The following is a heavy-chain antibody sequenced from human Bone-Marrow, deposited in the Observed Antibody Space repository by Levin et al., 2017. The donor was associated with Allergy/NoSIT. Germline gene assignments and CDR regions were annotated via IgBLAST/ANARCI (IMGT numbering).Heavy chain of an antibody. D-gene: IGHD3-3*01. V-gene: IGHV1-18*01. CDR2: ISAYNGNT. CDR3: ARMGCTSCSYYDFWSGYYTDAFDI. Sequence: ASVKVSCKASGYTFTSYGISWVRQAPGQGLEWMGWISAYNGNTNYAQKLQGRVTMTTDTSTSTAYMELRSLRSDDTAVYYCARMGCTSCSYYDFWSGYYTDAFDIWGQGTMVTVSS. CDR1: GYTFTSYG. J-gene: IGHJ3*02.